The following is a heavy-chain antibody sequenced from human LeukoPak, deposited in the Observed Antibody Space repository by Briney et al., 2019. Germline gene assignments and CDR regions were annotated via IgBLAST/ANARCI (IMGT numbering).Heavy chain of an antibody. CDR2: ISYDGSNK. J-gene: IGHJ1*01. D-gene: IGHD3-22*01. V-gene: IGHV3-30-3*01. CDR1: GFTFSSYA. CDR3: AREPYTYYDSSGYYEGYFQH. Sequence: PGRSLRLSCAASGFTFSSYAMHWVRQAPGKGLEWVAVISYDGSNKYYADSVKGRFTISRDNSKNTLYLQMNSLRAEDTAVYYCAREPYTYYDSSGYYEGYFQHWGQGTLVTVSS.